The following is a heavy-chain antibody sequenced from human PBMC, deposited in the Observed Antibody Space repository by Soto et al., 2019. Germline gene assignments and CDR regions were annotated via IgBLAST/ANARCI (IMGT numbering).Heavy chain of an antibody. CDR2: IWYDGSNK. D-gene: IGHD3-16*02. J-gene: IGHJ3*02. CDR3: AREAYLGDLSSSAFDI. CDR1: GFTLSSYV. V-gene: IGHV3-33*01. Sequence: QVQVVESGGGVVQPGRSLRLSCTTPGFTLSSYVMHWVRQAPGKGLEWVAVIWYDGSNKYYADSVKGRFIISKDNSQNTLYLQMNSLRAEDTAVYYCAREAYLGDLSSSAFDIWGQGTMVTVSS.